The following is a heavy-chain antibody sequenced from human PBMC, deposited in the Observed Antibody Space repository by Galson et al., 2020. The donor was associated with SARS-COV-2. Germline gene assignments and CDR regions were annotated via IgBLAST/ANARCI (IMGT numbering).Heavy chain of an antibody. Sequence: GGSLQLSCVASGFTFKIHAMHWVRQAPGKGLESVSAIYSNGIGTYYANSVKGRFTSSKDNSKNTVCLQMDSLRPEDTAGYYCPRGNSESHYYFGREVWGRGTTVAV. CDR3: PRGNSESHYYFGREV. D-gene: IGHD1-1*01. V-gene: IGHV3-64*01. CDR1: GFTFKIHA. CDR2: IYSNGIGT. J-gene: IGHJ6*02.